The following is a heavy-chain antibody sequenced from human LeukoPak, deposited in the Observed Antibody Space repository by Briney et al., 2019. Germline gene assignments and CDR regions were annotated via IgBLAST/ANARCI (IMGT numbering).Heavy chain of an antibody. CDR1: GLSFSNYG. CDR3: ANDLGWIQLNLG. Sequence: GGSLRLSCAASGLSFSNYGMNWVRQAPGKGREWVSGITGNGATTYYADSVKGRFTISRDNSRNTVYLQMNSLRAEDTAVYYCANDLGWIQLNLGRGQGTLVTVSS. V-gene: IGHV3-23*01. CDR2: ITGNGATT. D-gene: IGHD5-18*01. J-gene: IGHJ4*02.